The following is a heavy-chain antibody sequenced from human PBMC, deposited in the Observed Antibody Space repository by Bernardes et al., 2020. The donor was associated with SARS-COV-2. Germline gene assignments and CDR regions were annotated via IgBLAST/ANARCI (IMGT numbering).Heavy chain of an antibody. CDR2: VSAGRA. J-gene: IGHJ4*02. V-gene: IGHV3-23*01. Sequence: WGSLRLSCAASGFTFGNSAVSWGRKAPGKGLERVSGVSAGRACDADSVTGRFTSARDNINNTLYLQMNSLRAEDTAVYYCAKDRGVNCAGYKCNYFDYWGQGTLVTVSS. CDR1: GFTFGNSA. D-gene: IGHD2-21*01. CDR3: AKDRGVNCAGYKCNYFDY.